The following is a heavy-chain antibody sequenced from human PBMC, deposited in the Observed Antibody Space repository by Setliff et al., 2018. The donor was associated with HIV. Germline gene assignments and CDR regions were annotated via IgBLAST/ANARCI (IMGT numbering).Heavy chain of an antibody. V-gene: IGHV4-39*01. CDR3: ARHRQGLTGSTPGYYMDV. Sequence: ETLSLTCNVSGGSFSNSYYFWGWIRQPPGKGLEWIGSISYSGSTYYNPSLKSRVTMSVDTSKNQFSLKLSSVTAAGTAVYYCARHRQGLTGSTPGYYMDVWGKGTTVTVSS. CDR1: GGSFSNSYYF. CDR2: ISYSGST. J-gene: IGHJ6*03. D-gene: IGHD1-7*01.